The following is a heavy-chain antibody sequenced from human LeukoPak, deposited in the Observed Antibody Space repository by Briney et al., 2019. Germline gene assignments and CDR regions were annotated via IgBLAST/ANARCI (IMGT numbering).Heavy chain of an antibody. CDR1: GDSISSSSTDYY. CDR2: ISYSGST. Sequence: SETLSLTCTVSGDSISSSSTDYYWGWLRQPPGKGLEWIGSISYSGSTYYNPSLKSRVTISVDTSKNQFSLKLSSVTAADTAVYYCAREVGATVGWDYWGQGTLVTVSS. J-gene: IGHJ4*02. CDR3: AREVGATVGWDY. V-gene: IGHV4-39*07. D-gene: IGHD1-26*01.